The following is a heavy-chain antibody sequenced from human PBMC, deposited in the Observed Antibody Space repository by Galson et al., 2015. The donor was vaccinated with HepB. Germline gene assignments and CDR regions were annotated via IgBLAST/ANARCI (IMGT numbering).Heavy chain of an antibody. V-gene: IGHV1-8*01. Sequence: SVKVSCKASGYTFSSSDINWVRQATGQGLEWMGWMNPKNGNTGYSQKFQGRVTLTRNTSINTAYMELSSLRSEVTAVYYCARGSIYFHYYMDVWGKGTTVTVSS. J-gene: IGHJ6*03. CDR3: ARGSIYFHYYMDV. CDR1: GYTFSSSD. CDR2: MNPKNGNT. D-gene: IGHD2-2*02.